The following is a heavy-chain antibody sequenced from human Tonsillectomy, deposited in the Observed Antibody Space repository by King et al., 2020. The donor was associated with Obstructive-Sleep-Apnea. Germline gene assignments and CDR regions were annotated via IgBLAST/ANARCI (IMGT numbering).Heavy chain of an antibody. CDR1: GVSFNRYY. CDR2: VNHRGTT. CDR3: ASGSLAYCGGDCDLDGMDV. J-gene: IGHJ6*02. D-gene: IGHD2-21*02. V-gene: IGHV4-34*01. Sequence: VQLQQWGAGVLKPSETLSLTCAVHGVSFNRYYWTWIRQPLGKGLEWIGDVNHRGTTNYNPSLQSRVTISEDTSKNQFSLRLSSVTAADAAVYYCASGSLAYCGGDCDLDGMDVWGQGTTVIVSS.